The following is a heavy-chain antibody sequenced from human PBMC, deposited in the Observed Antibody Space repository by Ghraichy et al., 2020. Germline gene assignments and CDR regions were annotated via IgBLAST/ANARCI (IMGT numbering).Heavy chain of an antibody. D-gene: IGHD4-17*01. J-gene: IGHJ5*02. CDR2: ITSSSSYI. CDR3: ARTYGDYVGWFDP. Sequence: GVLRLSCGASGFTFSSYSMNWVRQAPGKGLEWVSSITSSSSYIYYADSVKGRFTISRDNAKNSLYLQMNSLRAEDTAVYYCARTYGDYVGWFDPWGQGTLVTVSS. CDR1: GFTFSSYS. V-gene: IGHV3-21*01.